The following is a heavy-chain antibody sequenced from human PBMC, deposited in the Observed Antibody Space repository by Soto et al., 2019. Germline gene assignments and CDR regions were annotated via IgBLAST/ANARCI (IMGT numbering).Heavy chain of an antibody. V-gene: IGHV3-13*01. CDR2: IGTAGDT. Sequence: PGGSLRLSCAASGFTFSSYDMHWVRQATGKGLEWVSAIGTAGDTYYPGSVKGRFTISRENAKNSLYLQMNSLRAGDTAVYYCARWCLVRGGLDYWGQGTLVTVSS. CDR3: ARWCLVRGGLDY. CDR1: GFTFSSYD. D-gene: IGHD3-10*01. J-gene: IGHJ4*02.